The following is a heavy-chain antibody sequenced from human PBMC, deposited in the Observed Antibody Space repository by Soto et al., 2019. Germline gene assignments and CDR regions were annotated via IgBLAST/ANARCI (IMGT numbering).Heavy chain of an antibody. CDR1: GYTFTSYG. D-gene: IGHD1-26*01. CDR3: ARSSGTYPPSRYYYGLDV. CDR2: INAHNGDT. J-gene: IGHJ6*02. Sequence: ASVKVSCKASGYTFTSYGFSWVRQAPRQGLEWMGWINAHNGDTIYAQKFQDRITMTTDTSTNTAYLELRSLKSGDTAVFYCARSSGTYPPSRYYYGLDVWGQGTTVTVSS. V-gene: IGHV1-18*01.